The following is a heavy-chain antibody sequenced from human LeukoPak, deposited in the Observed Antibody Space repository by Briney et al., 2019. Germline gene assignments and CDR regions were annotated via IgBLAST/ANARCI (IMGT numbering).Heavy chain of an antibody. CDR3: ARKGGSYYPWFDP. Sequence: SETLSLTCTVSGGSISSYYWSWIRQPPGKGLEWIGYIYYSGSTNYNPSLKSRVTISVDTSKNQFSLKLSSVTAADTAVYYCARKGGSYYPWFDPWGQGTLVTVSS. D-gene: IGHD1-26*01. J-gene: IGHJ5*02. CDR2: IYYSGST. V-gene: IGHV4-59*12. CDR1: GGSISSYY.